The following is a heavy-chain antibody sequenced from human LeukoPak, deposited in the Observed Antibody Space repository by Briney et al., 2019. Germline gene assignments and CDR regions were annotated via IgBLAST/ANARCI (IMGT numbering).Heavy chain of an antibody. Sequence: ASVKVSCKASGYTFTGYYMHWVRQAPGQGLEWMGWINPNSGGTNYAQKFQGRVTMTRDTSISTAYMELSRLRSDDTAVYYCARDQYCSGGSCSNFDYWGQGTLVTVSS. J-gene: IGHJ4*02. V-gene: IGHV1-2*02. D-gene: IGHD2-15*01. CDR1: GYTFTGYY. CDR2: INPNSGGT. CDR3: ARDQYCSGGSCSNFDY.